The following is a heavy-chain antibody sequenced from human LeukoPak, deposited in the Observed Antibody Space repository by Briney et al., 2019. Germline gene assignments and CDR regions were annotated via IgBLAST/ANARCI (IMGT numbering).Heavy chain of an antibody. D-gene: IGHD3-16*01. CDR1: GGSFSGYY. Sequence: SETLSLTCAVYGGSFSGYYWSWIRQPPGKGLEWIGEINHSGSTNYNPSLKSRVTISVDTSMNQFSLKLSSVTAADTAVYYCAKGGGGSYYYYYYMDVWGKGTTVTISS. CDR3: AKGGGGSYYYYYYMDV. CDR2: INHSGST. J-gene: IGHJ6*03. V-gene: IGHV4-34*01.